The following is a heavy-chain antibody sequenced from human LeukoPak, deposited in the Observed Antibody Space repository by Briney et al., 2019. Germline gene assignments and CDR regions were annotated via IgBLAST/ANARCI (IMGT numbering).Heavy chain of an antibody. Sequence: GGSLRLSCAASGFTFSNAWMIWVRQAPGKGLEWVGRIKSKTDGGTADYAAPVKDRFTISRDDSKNTLYLQMNSLKTEDTAVYYCTTQREERYCSGGSCYSGFYWGQGTLVTVSS. CDR3: TTQREERYCSGGSCYSGFY. CDR2: IKSKTDGGTA. J-gene: IGHJ4*02. CDR1: GFTFSNAW. D-gene: IGHD2-15*01. V-gene: IGHV3-15*01.